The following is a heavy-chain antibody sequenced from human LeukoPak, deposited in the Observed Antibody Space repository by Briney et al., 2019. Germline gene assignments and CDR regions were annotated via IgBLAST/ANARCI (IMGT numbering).Heavy chain of an antibody. CDR2: IYYSGST. Sequence: PSETLSLTCTVSGGSISSYYWSWIRQPPGKGLEWIGYIYYSGSTNYNPPLKSRVTISVDTSKNQFSLKLSSVTAADTAVYYCARLDYCSGGSCYGNNWFDPWGQGTLVTVSS. D-gene: IGHD2-15*01. CDR3: ARLDYCSGGSCYGNNWFDP. CDR1: GGSISSYY. J-gene: IGHJ5*02. V-gene: IGHV4-59*08.